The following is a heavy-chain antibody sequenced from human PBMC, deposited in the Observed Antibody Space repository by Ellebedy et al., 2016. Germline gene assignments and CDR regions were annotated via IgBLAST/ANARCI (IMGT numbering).Heavy chain of an antibody. Sequence: GESLKISXAASGFTFSDYYMSWIRQAPGKGLEWVSFISTSGSTIYYSDSVKGRFTISRDSAKNTLYLQMDSLRAEDTAVYYCAWLGPGDYWGQGTLVTVSS. J-gene: IGHJ4*02. V-gene: IGHV3-11*01. CDR2: ISTSGSTI. CDR1: GFTFSDYY. D-gene: IGHD5-12*01. CDR3: AWLGPGDY.